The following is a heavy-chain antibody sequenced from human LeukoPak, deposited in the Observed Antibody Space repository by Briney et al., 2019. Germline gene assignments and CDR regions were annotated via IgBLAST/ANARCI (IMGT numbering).Heavy chain of an antibody. CDR3: ARGNGDYGGRLGGYFDL. Sequence: GASVKVSCKASGYTFTSYGISWVRQAPGQGLEWMGRITPSLNIADYTHRFQDRVTITADTSTSTVYMELSSLRSEDTAVYYCARGNGDYGGRLGGYFDLWGRGTLVTVSS. V-gene: IGHV1-69*04. CDR2: ITPSLNIA. CDR1: GYTFTSYG. D-gene: IGHD4-17*01. J-gene: IGHJ2*01.